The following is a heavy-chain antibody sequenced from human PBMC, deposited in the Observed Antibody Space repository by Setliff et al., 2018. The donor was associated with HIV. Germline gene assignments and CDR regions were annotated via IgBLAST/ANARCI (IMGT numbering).Heavy chain of an antibody. CDR2: ISSSGTTM. Sequence: PGGSLRLSCAASGFTFSYYSMTWVRQAPGKGLEWVSYISSSGTTMYYADSVKGRFTISRDNGKNSLYLQMNSLRAEDTAVYYCARDGPGSSYFFDYWGQGTVVTVSS. V-gene: IGHV3-48*01. CDR3: ARDGPGSSYFFDY. D-gene: IGHD3-10*01. CDR1: GFTFSYYS. J-gene: IGHJ4*02.